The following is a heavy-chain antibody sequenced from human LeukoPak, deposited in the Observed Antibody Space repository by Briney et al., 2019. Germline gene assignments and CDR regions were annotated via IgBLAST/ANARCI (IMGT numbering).Heavy chain of an antibody. D-gene: IGHD1-26*01. V-gene: IGHV3-49*03. CDR2: IRSKAYGGTT. CDR3: TRDSGVGETPH. Sequence: GRSLRLSCTASGFTFGDYAMSWFRQAPGKGLEWVGFIRSKAYGGTTEYAASVKGRFTISRDDSKSIAYLQMNSLKTEDTAVYYCTRDSGVGETPHWGQGTLVTVSS. J-gene: IGHJ4*02. CDR1: GFTFGDYA.